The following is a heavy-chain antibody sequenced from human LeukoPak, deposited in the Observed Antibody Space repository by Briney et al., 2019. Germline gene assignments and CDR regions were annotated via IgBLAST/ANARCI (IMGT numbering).Heavy chain of an antibody. CDR3: ARDSGSYSDGDAFDI. D-gene: IGHD1-26*01. Sequence: SETLSLTCTVSGGSISSYYWSWLRQPAGKGLEWIGRIYTSGRPNYHPSLKSRVTMSVDTSKNQISLKLSSVTAADTAVYYCARDSGSYSDGDAFDIWGQGTMVTVSS. CDR1: GGSISSYY. J-gene: IGHJ3*02. CDR2: IYTSGRP. V-gene: IGHV4-4*07.